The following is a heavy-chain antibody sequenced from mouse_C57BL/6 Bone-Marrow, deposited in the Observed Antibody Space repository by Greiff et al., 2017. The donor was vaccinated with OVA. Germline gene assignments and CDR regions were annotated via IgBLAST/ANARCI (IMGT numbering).Heavy chain of an antibody. J-gene: IGHJ3*01. V-gene: IGHV1-81*01. D-gene: IGHD1-1*01. CDR2: IYPRSGNT. Sequence: VMLVESGAELARPGASVKLSCKASGYTFTSYGISWVKQRTGQGLEWIGEIYPRSGNTYYNEKFKGKATLTADKSSSTAYMELRSLTSEDSAVYFCAREGVYYGSSSWFAYWGQGTLVTVSA. CDR1: GYTFTSYG. CDR3: AREGVYYGSSSWFAY.